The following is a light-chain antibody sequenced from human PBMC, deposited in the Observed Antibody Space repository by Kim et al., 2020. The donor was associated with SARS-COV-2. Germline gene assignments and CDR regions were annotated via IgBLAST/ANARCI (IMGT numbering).Light chain of an antibody. CDR3: QAWDSSYV. J-gene: IGLJ1*01. Sequence: VSVSPGQTASITCSGDKLGDKYACWYQQKPGQSPVLVIYQDSKRPSGIPERFSGSNSGNTATLTISGTQAMDEADYYCQAWDSSYVFGTGTKVTVL. CDR1: KLGDKY. CDR2: QDS. V-gene: IGLV3-1*01.